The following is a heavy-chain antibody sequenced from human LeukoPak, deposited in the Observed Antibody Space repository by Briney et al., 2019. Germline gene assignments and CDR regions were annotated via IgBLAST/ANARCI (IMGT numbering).Heavy chain of an antibody. CDR1: GFTFSSYA. CDR3: AKAQDAVVPATPIDY. J-gene: IGHJ4*02. CDR2: ISGSGGST. D-gene: IGHD2-15*01. Sequence: GGSLRLSCAASGFTFSSYAMSWVRQAPGKGLEWVSLISGSGGSTYYADSVKGRFTISRDNSKNTLYLQMNSLRADDTAVYYCAKAQDAVVPATPIDYWGQGTLVTVSS. V-gene: IGHV3-23*01.